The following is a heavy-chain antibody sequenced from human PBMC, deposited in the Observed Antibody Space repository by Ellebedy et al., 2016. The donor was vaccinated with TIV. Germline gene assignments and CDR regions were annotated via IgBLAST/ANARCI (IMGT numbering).Heavy chain of an antibody. CDR3: AKDEAPRTVVTPSCIDY. J-gene: IGHJ4*02. CDR1: GFTFSSYA. Sequence: GESLKISXAASGFTFSSYAMHWVRQAPGKGLEWVAVISYDGSNKYYADSVKGRFTISRDNSKNTLYLQMNSLRAEDTAVYYCAKDEAPRTVVTPSCIDYWGQGTLVTVSS. V-gene: IGHV3-30-3*01. D-gene: IGHD4-23*01. CDR2: ISYDGSNK.